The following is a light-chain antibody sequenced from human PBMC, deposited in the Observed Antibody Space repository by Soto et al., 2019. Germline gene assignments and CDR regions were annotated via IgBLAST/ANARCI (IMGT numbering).Light chain of an antibody. V-gene: IGLV2-8*01. CDR3: ASYAGGKNFYV. J-gene: IGLJ1*01. Sequence: LTQPPSASGSPGQTVTISCTGTSSDVGGYDYVSWYQQHPGEAPKLILYEVTKRPSGIPDRFSGSKSGNTASLTVSGLQAEDEADYHCASYAGGKNFYVFGTGTKVTVL. CDR1: SSDVGGYDY. CDR2: EVT.